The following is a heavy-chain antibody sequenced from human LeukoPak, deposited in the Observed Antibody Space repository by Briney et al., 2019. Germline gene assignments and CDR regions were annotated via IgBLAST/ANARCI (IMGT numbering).Heavy chain of an antibody. D-gene: IGHD6-13*01. Sequence: ASVTVSCKVSGYTFTGYYMRWVRQAPGQGLEWMGWINPNSGGTNYAQKFQGRVTMTRATSISTAYMGLSRLRSDDTAVHYCARVVAAAGTLDYWGQGTLVTVSS. CDR2: INPNSGGT. CDR1: GYTFTGYY. V-gene: IGHV1-2*02. CDR3: ARVVAAAGTLDY. J-gene: IGHJ4*02.